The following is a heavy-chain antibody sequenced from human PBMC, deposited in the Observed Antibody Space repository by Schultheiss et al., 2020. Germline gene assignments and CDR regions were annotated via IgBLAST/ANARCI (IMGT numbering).Heavy chain of an antibody. D-gene: IGHD7-27*01. CDR1: GFSLSTSGMC. Sequence: SGPTLVKPTQTLTLTCTFSGFSLSTSGMCVSWIRQPPGKALEWLALIDWDDGRHYSTSLKTRLTISRDTSKNQVVLTMTNMDPVDTATYYCAHRTGDGYFDYWGQGTLVTVSS. CDR3: AHRTGDGYFDY. CDR2: IDWDDGR. J-gene: IGHJ4*02. V-gene: IGHV2-70*12.